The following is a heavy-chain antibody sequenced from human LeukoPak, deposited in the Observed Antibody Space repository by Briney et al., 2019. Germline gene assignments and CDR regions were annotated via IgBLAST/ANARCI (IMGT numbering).Heavy chain of an antibody. CDR3: AKGTRDRAAAASRGYYFDC. J-gene: IGHJ4*02. Sequence: GGSLRLSCAASGFTFSNYAMNWVRQAPGKGLEWVSGINDNGGRTYYADSVKGRFTISRDSSENTLYLQMNSLRAEDTALYYCAKGTRDRAAAASRGYYFDCWGQGALVSVSS. CDR2: INDNGGRT. D-gene: IGHD6-13*01. V-gene: IGHV3-23*01. CDR1: GFTFSNYA.